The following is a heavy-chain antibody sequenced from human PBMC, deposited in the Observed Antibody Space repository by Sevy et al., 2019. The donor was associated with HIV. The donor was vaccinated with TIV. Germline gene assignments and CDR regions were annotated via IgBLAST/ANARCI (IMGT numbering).Heavy chain of an antibody. Sequence: GGSLRLSCAASGFTFSDYYMNWIRQAPGKGLEWVSYISASGGTIYYADSVKGRFTIFRDNAKNSLYLQMNSLRTEDTAVYYCARDSLSLGAFDIWGQGTMVTVSS. CDR3: ARDSLSLGAFDI. V-gene: IGHV3-11*01. J-gene: IGHJ3*02. D-gene: IGHD7-27*01. CDR1: GFTFSDYY. CDR2: ISASGGTI.